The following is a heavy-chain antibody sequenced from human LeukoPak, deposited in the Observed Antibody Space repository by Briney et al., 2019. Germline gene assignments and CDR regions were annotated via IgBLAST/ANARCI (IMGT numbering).Heavy chain of an antibody. J-gene: IGHJ3*02. CDR3: AKAYQYSSSGDAFDI. Sequence: GGSLRLSCAASGFTFSSYGMSWVRQAPGKGLEWVSAISGSGGSTYYADSVKGRFTISRDNSKNTLYLQMNSLRAEDTAVYYCAKAYQYSSSGDAFDIWGQGTMVTVSS. D-gene: IGHD6-13*01. CDR2: ISGSGGST. CDR1: GFTFSSYG. V-gene: IGHV3-23*01.